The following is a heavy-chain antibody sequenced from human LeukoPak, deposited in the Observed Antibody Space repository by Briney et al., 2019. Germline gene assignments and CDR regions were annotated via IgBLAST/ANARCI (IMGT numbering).Heavy chain of an antibody. D-gene: IGHD3/OR15-3a*01. CDR3: ARGTGKWDAFDI. V-gene: IGHV4-59*01. Sequence: SSETLSLTCTGSGGSISSYYWTWIRQPPGKGLEWVGYIYYSGSTNYNPSLKSRVTISADTSKNQFSLKLSSVTAADTAVYYCARGTGKWDAFDIWGQGTMVTVSS. J-gene: IGHJ3*02. CDR1: GGSISSYY. CDR2: IYYSGST.